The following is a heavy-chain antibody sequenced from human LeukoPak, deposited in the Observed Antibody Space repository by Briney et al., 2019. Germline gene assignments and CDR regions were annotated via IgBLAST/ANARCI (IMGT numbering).Heavy chain of an antibody. D-gene: IGHD2-21*02. CDR2: ISSDSSYI. J-gene: IGHJ4*02. Sequence: PGGSLRLSCAASGFNFNTYTMNWVRQAPGKGLEWVSSISSDSSYIYYADAVHGRFTVSRDNAKYSLYLQMNSLRAEDTAVYYCAKDGCGGDCYQDYWGQGTLATVSS. CDR3: AKDGCGGDCYQDY. V-gene: IGHV3-21*01. CDR1: GFNFNTYT.